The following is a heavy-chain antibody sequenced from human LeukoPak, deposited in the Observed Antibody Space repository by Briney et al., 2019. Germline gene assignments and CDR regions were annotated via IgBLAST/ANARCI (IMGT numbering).Heavy chain of an antibody. D-gene: IGHD6-13*01. J-gene: IGHJ6*02. CDR2: IYSGGST. V-gene: IGHV3-53*01. CDR3: ARDSGAAAGRGMDV. Sequence: GGSLRLSCAASGFTVSSNYMSWVRQAPGKGLEWVSVIYSGGSTYYADSVKGRFTISRDNSKNTLYLQMNSLRAEDTAVYYCARDSGAAAGRGMDVWGQGTTVIVYS. CDR1: GFTVSSNY.